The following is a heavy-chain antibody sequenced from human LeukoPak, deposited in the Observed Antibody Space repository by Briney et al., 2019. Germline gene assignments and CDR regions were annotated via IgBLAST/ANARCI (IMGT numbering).Heavy chain of an antibody. Sequence: ASVKVSCKASGYTFTGYYMHWVRQAPGQGLEWMGWINPNSGGTNYGQKFQGRVTMTRDTSISTAYMELSRLRSDDTAVYYCARDSRLGYCSSTSCPIDYWGQGTLVTVSS. D-gene: IGHD2-2*01. CDR2: INPNSGGT. J-gene: IGHJ4*02. V-gene: IGHV1-2*02. CDR1: GYTFTGYY. CDR3: ARDSRLGYCSSTSCPIDY.